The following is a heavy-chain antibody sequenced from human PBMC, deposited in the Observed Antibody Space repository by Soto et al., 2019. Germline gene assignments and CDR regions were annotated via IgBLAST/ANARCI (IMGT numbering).Heavy chain of an antibody. CDR1: GYTFIGYY. Sequence: ASVKVSCKASGYTFIGYYIHWVRQAPGQGLEWMGRINPRSGDTTYAQKFQGRLNMTRDTSISTAYMELSSLRSDDTAVYYCGRDGVGATPLGWFDPWGQGSLVTVSS. J-gene: IGHJ5*02. D-gene: IGHD1-26*01. CDR2: INPRSGDT. CDR3: GRDGVGATPLGWFDP. V-gene: IGHV1-2*06.